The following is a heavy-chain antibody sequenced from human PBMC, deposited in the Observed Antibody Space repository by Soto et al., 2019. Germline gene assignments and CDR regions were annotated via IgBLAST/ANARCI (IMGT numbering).Heavy chain of an antibody. CDR2: MYPGDSES. D-gene: IGHD6-6*01. J-gene: IGHJ6*02. Sequence: PGESLKISCKGSGYSFTNYWIAWVRQMPGKGLEWMGSMYPGDSESRYSPSLQGQATISADKSISTAYLQWSSLKASDTAMYYSATSSYSSSGMDVSGQGTSFTVSS. CDR1: GYSFTNYW. V-gene: IGHV5-51*01. CDR3: ATSSYSSSGMDV.